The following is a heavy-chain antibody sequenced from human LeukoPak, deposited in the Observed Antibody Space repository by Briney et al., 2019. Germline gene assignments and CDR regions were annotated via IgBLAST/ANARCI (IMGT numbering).Heavy chain of an antibody. CDR1: GGSISSYY. CDR2: IYTSGST. CDR3: ARVQAYGEIDP. D-gene: IGHD4-17*01. V-gene: IGHV4-4*07. Sequence: PSETLSLTCTVSGGSISSYYWSWVRQPAGKGLEWIGRIYTSGSTNYNPSLKSRVTISVDTSKNQFSLKLSSVTAADTAVYYCARVQAYGEIDPWGQGTLVTVSS. J-gene: IGHJ5*02.